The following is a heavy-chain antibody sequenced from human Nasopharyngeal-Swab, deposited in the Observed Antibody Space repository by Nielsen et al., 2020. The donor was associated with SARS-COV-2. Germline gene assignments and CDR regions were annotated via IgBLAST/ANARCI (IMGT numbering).Heavy chain of an antibody. D-gene: IGHD2-2*01. CDR3: ARGYCSSTSCYVMDV. Sequence: ASVKVSCKASGYTFTGYYMHWVRQAPGQGLEWMGWINPNSGGTNYAQKFQGRVTMTRDTSISTAYMELSGLRSDDTAVYYCARGYCSSTSCYVMDVWGQGTTVTVSS. CDR1: GYTFTGYY. J-gene: IGHJ6*02. CDR2: INPNSGGT. V-gene: IGHV1-2*02.